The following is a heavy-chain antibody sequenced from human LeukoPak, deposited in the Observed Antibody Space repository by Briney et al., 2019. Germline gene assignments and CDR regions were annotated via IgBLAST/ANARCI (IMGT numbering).Heavy chain of an antibody. D-gene: IGHD5-24*01. CDR1: GYTFTSYG. CDR3: ARGEERLNWFDP. J-gene: IGHJ5*02. V-gene: IGHV1-18*01. CDR2: ISAYNGNT. Sequence: ASVKVSCKASGYTFTSYGITWVRPAPGQGLEWMGWISAYNGNTNYAQKLQGRVTMTTDTSTSTAYMELRSLRSDDTAVYYCARGEERLNWFDPWGQGTLVTVSS.